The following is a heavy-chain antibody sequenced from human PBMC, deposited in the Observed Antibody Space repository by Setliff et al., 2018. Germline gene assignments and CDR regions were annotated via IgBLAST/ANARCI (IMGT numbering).Heavy chain of an antibody. CDR3: ARTYTNSSHFDY. J-gene: IGHJ4*02. CDR1: GYTFTSYD. Sequence: WASVKVSCKASGYTFTSYDINWVRQATGQGLEWMGRINPNSGGTIYAQKFQGRVTMTRDTSISTAYIELSGLRSDDAAVYYCARTYTNSSHFDYWGQGTLVTVSS. CDR2: INPNSGGT. D-gene: IGHD6-6*01. V-gene: IGHV1-2*06.